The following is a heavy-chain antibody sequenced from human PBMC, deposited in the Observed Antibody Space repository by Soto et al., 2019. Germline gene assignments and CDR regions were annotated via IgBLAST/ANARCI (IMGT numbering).Heavy chain of an antibody. D-gene: IGHD5-18*01. J-gene: IGHJ5*02. CDR1: GFTFSGSA. V-gene: IGHV3-23*01. CDR3: ARAKRASFRPAMVLYNWFDS. CDR2: ISGSGGNT. Sequence: EVQLLESGGRLIQPGGSLRLSCAPSGFTFSGSAMTWVRQAPGKGLEWVSSISGSGGNTYYADSVKGRFTISSDNSKNPLSLQRNSLRADDPAVYYCARAKRASFRPAMVLYNWFDSWGQGTLVTVSS.